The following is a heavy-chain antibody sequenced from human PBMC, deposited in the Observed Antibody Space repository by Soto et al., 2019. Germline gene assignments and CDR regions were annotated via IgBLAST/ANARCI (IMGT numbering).Heavy chain of an antibody. J-gene: IGHJ4*02. Sequence: EAQLVESGGDLVQPGGSLRLSCAASGFSFSSYSMNWFRQAPGKGLEWVSYISRSSNTINYADSVKGRFTISRDNAKNSLFLQMNSLRAEDTAVYYCAREREYCSGDKCYETGSAYWGQGTLVTVSS. V-gene: IGHV3-48*01. D-gene: IGHD2-15*01. CDR1: GFSFSSYS. CDR2: ISRSSNTI. CDR3: AREREYCSGDKCYETGSAY.